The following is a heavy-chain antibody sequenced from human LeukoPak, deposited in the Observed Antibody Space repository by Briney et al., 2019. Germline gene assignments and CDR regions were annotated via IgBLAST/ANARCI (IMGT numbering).Heavy chain of an antibody. CDR2: IYYSGST. CDR3: ARGPLTSHYYYYGMDV. V-gene: IGHV4-59*01. D-gene: IGHD2-2*01. Sequence: SETLSLTRTVSGGSISSYYWSWIRQPPGKGLEWIGYIYYSGSTNYNPSLKSRVTISVDTSKNQFSLKLSSVTAADTAVYYCARGPLTSHYYYYGMDVWGQGTTVTVSS. J-gene: IGHJ6*02. CDR1: GGSISSYY.